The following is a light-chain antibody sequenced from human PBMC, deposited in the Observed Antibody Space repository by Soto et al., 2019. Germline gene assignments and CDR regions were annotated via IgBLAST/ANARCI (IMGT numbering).Light chain of an antibody. J-gene: IGKJ5*01. CDR2: DAS. Sequence: DIHRTQSPSRLSASVGDRVTITCRASQSLNNDLAWYQQKPGKAPNLLIYDASTLERGVPSRFSGTGSGTEFTLAISSLRPDDFATYYCQQYHRSSVTFGQGTRLEIK. CDR1: QSLNND. V-gene: IGKV1-5*01. CDR3: QQYHRSSVT.